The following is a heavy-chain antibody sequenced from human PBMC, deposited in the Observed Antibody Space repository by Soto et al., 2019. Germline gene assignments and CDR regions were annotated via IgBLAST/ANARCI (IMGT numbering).Heavy chain of an antibody. CDR2: IFHSGST. D-gene: IGHD3-3*01. V-gene: IGHV4-61*08. J-gene: IGHJ4*02. CDR3: AREFNYDYWNAYSSQGYFDN. CDR1: RGSFSGRAYY. Sequence: PXATLSLTSTVSRGSFSGRAYYWSWIRQSPGKGLEWIGYIFHSGSTKYNPSLKSRATISVDTSTNQFSLKLTSVTAADTAVYYCAREFNYDYWNAYSSQGYFDNWGQRTQVTVSS.